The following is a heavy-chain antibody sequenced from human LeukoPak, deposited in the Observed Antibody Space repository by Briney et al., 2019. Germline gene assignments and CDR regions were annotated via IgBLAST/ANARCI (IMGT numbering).Heavy chain of an antibody. CDR1: GYNFTTYW. Sequence: GESLKISCKASGYNFTTYWIAWVRQMPGKGLECMGIIYPDDSDTRYSPSFQGQVSISADKSINTACLQWSSLKAPDTAMYYCARRPAGAAGLFFDYWGQGALVTVSS. D-gene: IGHD6-19*01. CDR2: IYPDDSDT. CDR3: ARRPAGAAGLFFDY. V-gene: IGHV5-51*01. J-gene: IGHJ4*02.